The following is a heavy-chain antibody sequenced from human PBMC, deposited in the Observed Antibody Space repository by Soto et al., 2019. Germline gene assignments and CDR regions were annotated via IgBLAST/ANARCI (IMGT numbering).Heavy chain of an antibody. Sequence: EVQLVESGGGLVKPGGSLRLSCAASGFTFSNAWMSWVRQAPGKGLEWVGRIKSKTDGGTTDYAAPVKGRFTISRDDSKNTLYLQMNSLKTEYTAVYYCTTVQTYCGGDCYPYYYYYYMDVWGKGTTVTVSS. CDR2: IKSKTDGGTT. CDR1: GFTFSNAW. J-gene: IGHJ6*03. CDR3: TTVQTYCGGDCYPYYYYYYMDV. D-gene: IGHD2-21*01. V-gene: IGHV3-15*01.